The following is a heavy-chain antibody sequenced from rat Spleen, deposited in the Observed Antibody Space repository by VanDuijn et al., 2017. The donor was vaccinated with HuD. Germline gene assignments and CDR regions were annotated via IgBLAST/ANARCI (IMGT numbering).Heavy chain of an antibody. CDR2: ITNTGGST. J-gene: IGHJ2*01. CDR3: TREAPRHTTGIPTDY. Sequence: EVQLVESGGGLVQPGRSLKLSCVASGFTFNNYWMTWIRQAPGKGLEWVASITNTGGSTYYPDSVKGRFTISRDNAKSTLYLQMNSLRSEDTATYYCTREAPRHTTGIPTDYWGQGVMVTVSS. V-gene: IGHV5-31*01. CDR1: GFTFNNYW. D-gene: IGHD1-9*01.